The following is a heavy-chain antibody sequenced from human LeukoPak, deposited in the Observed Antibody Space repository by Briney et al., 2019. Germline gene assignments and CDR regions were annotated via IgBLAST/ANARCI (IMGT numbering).Heavy chain of an antibody. CDR1: GGSISSYY. D-gene: IGHD2-2*02. V-gene: IGHV4-59*01. CDR2: IYYSGST. J-gene: IGHJ4*02. Sequence: SETLSLTCTVSGGSISSYYWSWIRQPPGKGLEWIGYIYYSGSTNYNPSLKSRVTISVDTSKNQFSLKLSSVTAADTAVYYCARGKASLLYDSYNDYWGQGTLVTVSS. CDR3: ARGKASLLYDSYNDY.